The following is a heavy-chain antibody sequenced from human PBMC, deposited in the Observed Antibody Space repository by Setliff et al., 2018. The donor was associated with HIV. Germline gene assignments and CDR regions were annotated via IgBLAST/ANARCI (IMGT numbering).Heavy chain of an antibody. Sequence: PSETLSLTCTVSGGSISSSSYYWIWVRQPPGEGLEWIGNIYYSGSTYYNPSLKGRTTISVDTSQNQFSLKLTSVTAADTAVYYCASQGRSGWLWGGFVSWGQGTLVTVSS. V-gene: IGHV4-39*01. D-gene: IGHD6-19*01. J-gene: IGHJ4*02. CDR1: GGSISSSSYY. CDR2: IYYSGST. CDR3: ASQGRSGWLWGGFVS.